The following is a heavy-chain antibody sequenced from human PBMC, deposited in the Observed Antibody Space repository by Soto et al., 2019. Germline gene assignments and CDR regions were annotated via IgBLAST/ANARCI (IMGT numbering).Heavy chain of an antibody. CDR1: GGSFSGYY. CDR2: INHSGST. D-gene: IGHD6-19*01. CDR3: ASADIAVAGRFDY. J-gene: IGHJ4*02. Sequence: SETLSLTCAVYGGSFSGYYWSWIRQPPGKGLEWIGEINHSGSTNYNPSLKSRVTIAVDTSKNQFSLKLSSVTAADTAVYYCASADIAVAGRFDYWGQGTLVTVSS. V-gene: IGHV4-34*01.